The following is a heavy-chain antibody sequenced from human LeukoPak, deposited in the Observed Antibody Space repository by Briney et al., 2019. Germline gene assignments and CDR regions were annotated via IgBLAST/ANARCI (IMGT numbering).Heavy chain of an antibody. D-gene: IGHD4-17*01. CDR1: GFTFSSYA. V-gene: IGHV3-23*01. CDR2: ISGSGAST. Sequence: GGSLRLSCAASGFTFSSYAMSWVRQAPGKGLEWVSAISGSGASTYYADSVKGRFTISRDNSKNTLYLQMNSLRAEGTAVYHCAKGTTVTTVASRAFDYWGQGTLVTVSS. J-gene: IGHJ4*02. CDR3: AKGTTVTTVASRAFDY.